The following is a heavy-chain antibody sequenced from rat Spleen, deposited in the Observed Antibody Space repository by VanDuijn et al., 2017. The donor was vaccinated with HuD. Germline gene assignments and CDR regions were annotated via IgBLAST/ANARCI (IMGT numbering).Heavy chain of an antibody. CDR2: ISYDGSGT. J-gene: IGHJ2*01. CDR3: ARSVFDY. CDR1: GFIFSNYY. V-gene: IGHV5-29*01. Sequence: EVQLVESAGGLVQPGRSLKLSCAGSGFIFSNYYMAWVRRAPTQGLEWVATISYDGSGTYYRDSVKGRFTISRDNAKSTLYLQMDSLKSEDTATYYCARSVFDYWGQGVMVTVSS.